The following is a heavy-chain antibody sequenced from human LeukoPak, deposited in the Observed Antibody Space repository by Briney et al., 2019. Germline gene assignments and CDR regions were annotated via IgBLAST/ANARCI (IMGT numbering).Heavy chain of an antibody. Sequence: ASVNVSCKASGGTFSNYAITWVRQAPGQGLEWMGRINPHSGGTNYAQKFQGRVTMTRDTAISTAYMGLGGLRSDDSAVYYCARMYSGSSGFHDYWGQGTLVTVSS. D-gene: IGHD6-6*01. CDR3: ARMYSGSSGFHDY. CDR2: INPHSGGT. V-gene: IGHV1-2*06. J-gene: IGHJ4*02. CDR1: GGTFSNYA.